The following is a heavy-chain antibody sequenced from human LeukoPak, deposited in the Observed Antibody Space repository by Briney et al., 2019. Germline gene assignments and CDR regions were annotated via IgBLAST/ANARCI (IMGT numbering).Heavy chain of an antibody. D-gene: IGHD1-14*01. CDR1: GFIFSNNG. V-gene: IGHV3-30*18. CDR2: ISYDGSKK. Sequence: PGRSLRLSCAASGFIFSNNGMHWVRQAPGKGLEWVAVISYDGSKKHYADSVKGRFTISRDNSKNTLYLQMNSLRAEDTAVYYCAKEGYNMGFDYWGQGTLVTVSS. CDR3: AKEGYNMGFDY. J-gene: IGHJ4*02.